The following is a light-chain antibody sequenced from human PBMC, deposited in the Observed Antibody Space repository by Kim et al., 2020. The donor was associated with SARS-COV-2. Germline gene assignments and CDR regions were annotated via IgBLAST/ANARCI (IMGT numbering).Light chain of an antibody. Sequence: VKLTCSLSSGHNSYAIAWHQQQPEKGPRYLMKLNSDGSHSKGDGIPDRFSGSSSGAERYLTISSLQSEDEADYYCQTWGTGIDWVFGGGTKLTVL. CDR3: QTWGTGIDWV. CDR1: SGHNSYA. J-gene: IGLJ3*02. V-gene: IGLV4-69*01. CDR2: LNSDGSH.